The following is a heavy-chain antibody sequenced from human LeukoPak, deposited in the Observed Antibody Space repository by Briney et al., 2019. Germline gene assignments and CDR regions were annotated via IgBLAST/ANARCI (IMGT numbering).Heavy chain of an antibody. J-gene: IGHJ4*02. D-gene: IGHD2-15*01. CDR2: ISGSGGST. CDR1: GFTFGLTFSNYV. CDR3: AKDLWWYLDY. Sequence: GGSLRLSCAASGFTFGLTFSNYVMSWVRQAPGKGLEWVSGISGSGGSTYYADSVKGRLTISRDNSKNTLYLQMNRLRAEDTAVYYCAKDLWWYLDYWGQGTLVTVSS. V-gene: IGHV3-23*01.